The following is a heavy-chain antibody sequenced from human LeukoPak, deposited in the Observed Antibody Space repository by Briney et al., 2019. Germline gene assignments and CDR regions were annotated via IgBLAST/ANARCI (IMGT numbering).Heavy chain of an antibody. V-gene: IGHV3-15*01. CDR3: TTDSRRSMVRAYAFDI. Sequence: GGSLRLSCAASGFTFSNAWMSWVRQAPGKGLEWVGRIKSKTDGGTTDYAAPVKGRFTISRDDSKNTLYLQMNSLKTEDTAVYYCTTDSRRSMVRAYAFDIWGQGTMVTVSS. CDR2: IKSKTDGGTT. D-gene: IGHD3-10*01. CDR1: GFTFSNAW. J-gene: IGHJ3*02.